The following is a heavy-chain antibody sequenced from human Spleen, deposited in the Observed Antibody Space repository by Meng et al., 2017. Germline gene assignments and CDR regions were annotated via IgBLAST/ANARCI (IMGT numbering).Heavy chain of an antibody. Sequence: VALRQVGGGSLMRSEALVLTCVVSGGCFSDYCWSWIREPPGKGLEWSVEINHSGSTNYNPSLESRATISVDTSQNNLSLKLSSVTAADSAVYYCARGPTTMAHDFDYWGQGTLVTVSS. CDR1: GGCFSDYC. V-gene: IGHV4-34*01. D-gene: IGHD4-11*01. CDR2: INHSGST. CDR3: ARGPTTMAHDFDY. J-gene: IGHJ4*02.